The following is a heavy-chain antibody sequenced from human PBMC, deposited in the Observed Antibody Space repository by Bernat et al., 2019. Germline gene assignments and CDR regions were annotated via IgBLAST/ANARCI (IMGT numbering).Heavy chain of an antibody. CDR3: TTVTTYYYGSGSYYRVDC. CDR1: GFTFSNAW. J-gene: IGHJ4*02. V-gene: IGHV3-15*07. D-gene: IGHD3-10*01. Sequence: EVQLVESGGGLVKPGGSLRLSCAASGFTFSNAWMNWVRQAPGKGLEWVGRIKSKTDGGTTDYAAPVKGRFTISRDDSKNTLYLQMNSLKTEDTAVYYCTTVTTYYYGSGSYYRVDCWGQGTLVTVSS. CDR2: IKSKTDGGTT.